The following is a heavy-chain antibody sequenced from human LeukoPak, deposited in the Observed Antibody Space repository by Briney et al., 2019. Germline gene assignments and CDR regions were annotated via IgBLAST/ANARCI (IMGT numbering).Heavy chain of an antibody. Sequence: GGSLRLSCAASGFTFSSYWMHWVRQAPGKGLVWVSRINSDGSSTSYADSVKGRFTISRDNAKNTLYLQMNSLRAEDTAVYYCARVDTMIVVVTQYAFDIWGQGTMVTVSS. CDR3: ARVDTMIVVVTQYAFDI. CDR1: GFTFSSYW. CDR2: INSDGSST. J-gene: IGHJ3*02. V-gene: IGHV3-74*01. D-gene: IGHD3-22*01.